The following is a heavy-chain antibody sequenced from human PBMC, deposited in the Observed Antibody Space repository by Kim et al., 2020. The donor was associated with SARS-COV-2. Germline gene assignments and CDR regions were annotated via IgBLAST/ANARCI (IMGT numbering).Heavy chain of an antibody. D-gene: IGHD3-22*01. CDR3: ARESRFYYYDSSGRAKFDY. J-gene: IGHJ4*02. V-gene: IGHV4-34*01. CDR1: GGSFSGYY. Sequence: SETLSLTCAVYGGSFSGYYWSWIRQPPGKGLEWIGEINHSGSTNYNPSLKSRVTISVDTSKNQFSLKLSSVTAADTAVYYCARESRFYYYDSSGRAKFDYWGQGTLVTVSS. CDR2: INHSGST.